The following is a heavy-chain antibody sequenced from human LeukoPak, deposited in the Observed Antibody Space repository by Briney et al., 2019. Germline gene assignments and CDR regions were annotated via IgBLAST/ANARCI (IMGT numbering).Heavy chain of an antibody. Sequence: GASVKVSCKASGYTFTSYDINWVRQATGQGLEWMGWMNPNSGNTGYAQKFQGRVTMTRNTSISTAYMELSSLRSEDTAVYYCARGRVVVVPAASSRETHYYYYYMDVWGKGTTVTVSS. CDR1: GYTFTSYD. J-gene: IGHJ6*03. D-gene: IGHD2-2*01. CDR3: ARGRVVVVPAASSRETHYYYYYMDV. V-gene: IGHV1-8*01. CDR2: MNPNSGNT.